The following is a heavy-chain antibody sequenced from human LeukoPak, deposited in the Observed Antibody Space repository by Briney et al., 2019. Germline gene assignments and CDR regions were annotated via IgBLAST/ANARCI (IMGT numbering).Heavy chain of an antibody. CDR1: GDSFSSSTYSTTYY. J-gene: IGHJ4*02. CDR2: IYHSGST. CDR3: AREAPLSSSGRGACDY. Sequence: PSETLSLTCTVSGDSFSSSTYSTTYYWSWIRQPPGKGLEWIGYIYHSGSTYYNPSLKSRVTISVDRSKNQFSLKLSSVTAADTAVYYCAREAPLSSSGRGACDYWGQGTLVTVSS. V-gene: IGHV4-30-2*01. D-gene: IGHD6-6*01.